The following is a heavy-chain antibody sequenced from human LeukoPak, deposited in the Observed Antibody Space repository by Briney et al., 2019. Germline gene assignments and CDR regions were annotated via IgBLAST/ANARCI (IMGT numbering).Heavy chain of an antibody. D-gene: IGHD6-13*01. CDR2: IIPIFGTA. Sequence: GASVKVSCKASGGTFSSYAISWVRQAPGQGLEWMGGIIPIFGTANYAQKFQGRVTITADKSTSTAYMELSSLRSEDTAVYYCARVAAPGNRFWFDPWGQGTLVTVSS. CDR3: ARVAAPGNRFWFDP. J-gene: IGHJ5*02. CDR1: GGTFSSYA. V-gene: IGHV1-69*06.